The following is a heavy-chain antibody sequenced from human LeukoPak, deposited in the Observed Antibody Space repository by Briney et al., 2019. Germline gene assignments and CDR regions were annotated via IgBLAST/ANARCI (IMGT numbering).Heavy chain of an antibody. D-gene: IGHD3-9*01. CDR1: GYTFTSYG. J-gene: IGHJ3*02. Sequence: ASVKVFCKASGYTFTSYGISWVRQAPGQGLEWMGWISAYNGNTNYAQKLQGRVTMTTDTSTSTAYMELRSLRSDDTAVYYCARDYDILTGYIAFDIWGQGTMVTVSS. V-gene: IGHV1-18*04. CDR2: ISAYNGNT. CDR3: ARDYDILTGYIAFDI.